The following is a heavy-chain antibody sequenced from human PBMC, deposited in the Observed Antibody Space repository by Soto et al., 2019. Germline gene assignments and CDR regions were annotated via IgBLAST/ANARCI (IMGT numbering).Heavy chain of an antibody. CDR3: AKADNRGLDSY. V-gene: IGHV4-59*02. Sequence: SETLSLTCTVSGDSVSPYYWSWIRQSPGKGLQWIGYIFYNGGTAYNPSLKSRVTMSLDMSKKQFSLKLTSVTAADTAAYYCAKADNRGLDSYWSQRAPDTGSA. J-gene: IGHJ4*02. CDR2: IFYNGGT. CDR1: GDSVSPYY. D-gene: IGHD1-1*01.